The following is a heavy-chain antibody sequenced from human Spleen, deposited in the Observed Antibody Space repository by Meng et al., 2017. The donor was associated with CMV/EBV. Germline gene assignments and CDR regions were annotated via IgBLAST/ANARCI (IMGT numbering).Heavy chain of an antibody. D-gene: IGHD3-3*01. CDR2: ISHDGKYK. CDR1: GLTFSSYW. V-gene: IGHV3-30*03. CDR3: ARSPMRFLEWFHDS. J-gene: IGHJ4*02. Sequence: GESLKISCAASGLTFSSYWMSWVRQAPGKGLEWVAVISHDGKYKYFVDSVKGRFTISRDNSKNTLYLQMNSLRVEDSAVYYCARSPMRFLEWFHDSWGQGTLVTVSS.